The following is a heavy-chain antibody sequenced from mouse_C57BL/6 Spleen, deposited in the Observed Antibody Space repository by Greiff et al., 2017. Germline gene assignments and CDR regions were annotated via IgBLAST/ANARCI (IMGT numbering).Heavy chain of an antibody. D-gene: IGHD1-1*01. Sequence: QVQLQQSGPGLVAPSQSLSITCTVSGFSLTSYAISWVRQPPGKGLEWLGVIWTGGGTNYNSALKSRLSISKDNSKSQVFLKMNSLQTDDTARYYCASYYYGSSYAMDYWGQGTSVTVSS. CDR3: ASYYYGSSYAMDY. J-gene: IGHJ4*01. V-gene: IGHV2-9-1*01. CDR2: IWTGGGT. CDR1: GFSLTSYA.